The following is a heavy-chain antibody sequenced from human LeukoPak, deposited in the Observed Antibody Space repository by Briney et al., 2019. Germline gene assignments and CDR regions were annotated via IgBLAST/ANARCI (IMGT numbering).Heavy chain of an antibody. D-gene: IGHD2-21*02. J-gene: IGHJ3*02. V-gene: IGHV4-31*03. CDR3: ARPAYCGGDCYSGYDAFDI. CDR2: IYYSGST. Sequence: SETLSLTCTVSGGSISSGGYYWSWIRQHPGKGLEWIGYIYYSGSTYYNPSLKSRVTISVDTSKNQFSLKLSSVTAVDTAVYYCARPAYCGGDCYSGYDAFDIWGQGTMVTVSS. CDR1: GGSISSGGYY.